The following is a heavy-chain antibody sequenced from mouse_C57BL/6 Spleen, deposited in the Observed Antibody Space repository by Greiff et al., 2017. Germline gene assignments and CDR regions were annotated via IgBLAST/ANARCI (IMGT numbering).Heavy chain of an antibody. CDR3: ARLDSSGYGYFDY. CDR2: INPSSGYT. D-gene: IGHD3-2*02. CDR1: GYTFTSYW. J-gene: IGHJ2*01. Sequence: QVQLQQSGAELAKPGASVTLSCKASGYTFTSYWMHWVKQRPGQGLEWIGYINPSSGYTKYNQKFKDKATLTADKSSSTAYMQLSSLTYEDSAVXYCARLDSSGYGYFDYWGQGTTLTVSS. V-gene: IGHV1-7*01.